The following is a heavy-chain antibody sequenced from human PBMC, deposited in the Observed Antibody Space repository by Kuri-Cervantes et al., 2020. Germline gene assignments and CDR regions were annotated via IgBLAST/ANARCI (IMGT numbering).Heavy chain of an antibody. D-gene: IGHD3-16*01. CDR3: AKSALGAFDI. CDR1: GFTFDDYA. Sequence: LKISCAASGFTFDDYAMHWVRQAPGKGLEWVSGISWNSGSIGYADSVKGRFTISRDNAKNSLYLQMNSLRAEDTAVYYCAKSALGAFDIWGQGTMVTVSS. V-gene: IGHV3-9*01. CDR2: ISWNSGSI. J-gene: IGHJ3*02.